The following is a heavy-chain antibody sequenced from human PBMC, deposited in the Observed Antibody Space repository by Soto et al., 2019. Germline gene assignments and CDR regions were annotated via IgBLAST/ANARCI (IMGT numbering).Heavy chain of an antibody. CDR2: IYHSGST. CDR3: ARFLRFLGNWFDP. V-gene: IGHV4-30-2*01. D-gene: IGHD3-3*01. J-gene: IGHJ5*02. Sequence: PSETLSLTCAVSGGSISSGGYSWSWIRQPPGKGLEWIGYIYHSGSTYYNPSLKSRVTISVDRSKNQFSLKLSSVTAAGTAVYYCARFLRFLGNWFDPWGQGTLVTVSS. CDR1: GGSISSGGYS.